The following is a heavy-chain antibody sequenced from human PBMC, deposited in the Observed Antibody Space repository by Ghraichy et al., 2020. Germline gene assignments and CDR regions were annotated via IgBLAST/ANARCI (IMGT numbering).Heavy chain of an antibody. CDR2: IKSKTEGGTT. J-gene: IGHJ4*02. CDR3: TTDRRSVAGAYYQFDY. D-gene: IGHD6-19*01. CDR1: GFILNNAW. V-gene: IGHV3-15*01. Sequence: GGSLRLSCATSGFILNNAWMSWVRQAPGKGLEWVGRIKSKTEGGTTDYPAPVKGRFTISRDDSKDTLYLQMNSLKTEDTAVYYCTTDRRSVAGAYYQFDYWGQGTLVTVSS.